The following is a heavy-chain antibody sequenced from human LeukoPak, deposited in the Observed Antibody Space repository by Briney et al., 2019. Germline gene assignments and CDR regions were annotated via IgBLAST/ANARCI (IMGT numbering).Heavy chain of an antibody. D-gene: IGHD1-26*01. CDR2: ISYDGSNK. CDR3: ARVLYSGSYVYYYYSMDV. CDR1: GFTFSSYA. J-gene: IGHJ6*02. V-gene: IGHV3-30-3*01. Sequence: PGRSLRLSCAASGFTFSSYAMHWVRQAPGKGLEWVAVISYDGSNKYYADSVKGRFTISRDNSKNTLYLQMNSLRAEDTAVYYCARVLYSGSYVYYYYSMDVWGQGTTVTVSS.